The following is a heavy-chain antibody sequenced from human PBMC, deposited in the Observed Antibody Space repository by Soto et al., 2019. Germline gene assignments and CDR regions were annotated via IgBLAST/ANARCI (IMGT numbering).Heavy chain of an antibody. CDR2: ISGSVGST. D-gene: IGHD6-6*01. V-gene: IGHV3-23*01. CDR1: GFTFSDHG. Sequence: GGSLRLSCAASGFTFSDHGMHWVRQAPGKGLEWVSSISGSVGSTFYADSVKGRFTISRDNSMNTLYLQMNSLRAEDTAVYYCAKDRTIASRNFDSWGQGALV. CDR3: AKDRTIASRNFDS. J-gene: IGHJ4*02.